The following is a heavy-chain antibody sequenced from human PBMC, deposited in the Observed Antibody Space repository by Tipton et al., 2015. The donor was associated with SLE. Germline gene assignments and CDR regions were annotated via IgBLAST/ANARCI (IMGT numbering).Heavy chain of an antibody. CDR2: IYTSGST. CDR3: ARDYRGLGATTWFDP. V-gene: IGHV4-4*07. CDR1: GGSISSYY. Sequence: TLSLTCTVSGGSISSYYWSWIRRPAGKGLEWIGRIYTSGSTNYNPSLKSRVTISVDTSKNQFSLKLSSVTAADTAVYYCARDYRGLGATTWFDPWGQGTLVTVSS. J-gene: IGHJ5*02. D-gene: IGHD1-26*01.